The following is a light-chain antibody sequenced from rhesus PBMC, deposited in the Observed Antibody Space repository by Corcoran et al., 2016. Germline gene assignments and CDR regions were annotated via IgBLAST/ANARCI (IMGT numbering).Light chain of an antibody. CDR2: KAA. CDR3: LQYSSSPYS. CDR1: QSISSW. J-gene: IGKJ2*01. V-gene: IGKV1-22*01. Sequence: IQMTQSPSSLSASVGDTVTITCRASQSISSWLDWYQQKPGKAPKLRIYKAASLQSGVPSRFSGSGSGTDFTLTISSLQPEDFATYYCLQYSSSPYSFGQGTKVEIK.